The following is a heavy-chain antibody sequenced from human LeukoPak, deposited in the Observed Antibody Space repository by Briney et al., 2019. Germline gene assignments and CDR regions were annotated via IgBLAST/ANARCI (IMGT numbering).Heavy chain of an antibody. J-gene: IGHJ6*03. CDR2: INPNSGGT. CDR3: ARGWGCSSTSCYPYYYYMDV. V-gene: IGHV1-2*02. Sequence: ASVKVSCKASGYTFTGYYMHWVRQAPGQGLEWMGWINPNSGGTNYAQKFQGRVTMTRDTSISTAYMELSRLRSDDTAVYYCARGWGCSSTSCYPYYYYMDVWGKGTTVTVSS. D-gene: IGHD2-2*01. CDR1: GYTFTGYY.